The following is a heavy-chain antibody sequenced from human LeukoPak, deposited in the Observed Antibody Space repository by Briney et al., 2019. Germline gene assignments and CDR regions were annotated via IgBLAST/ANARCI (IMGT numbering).Heavy chain of an antibody. CDR1: GGSISSGDYY. Sequence: SQTLSLTCTVSGGSISSGDYYWSWLRQPPGKGLEWIGYIYYSGSTYYNPSLKSRVTISVDTSKNQFSLKLSSVTAADTAVYYCASFVVVVAAAAEYFQHWGQGTLVTVSS. D-gene: IGHD2-15*01. V-gene: IGHV4-30-4*01. CDR3: ASFVVVVAAAAEYFQH. CDR2: IYYSGST. J-gene: IGHJ1*01.